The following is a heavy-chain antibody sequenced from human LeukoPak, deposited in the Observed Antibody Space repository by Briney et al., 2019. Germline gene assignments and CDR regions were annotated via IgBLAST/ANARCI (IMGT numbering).Heavy chain of an antibody. D-gene: IGHD2-2*01. CDR1: GGSISSGGYY. Sequence: SQTLSLTCTVSGGSISSGGYYWSWIRQHPGKGLEWIGYIYYSGSTYYNPSLKSRVTISVDTSKNQFSLKLSSVTAADTAVYYCARECCSTSCAPVWGQGTLVTVSS. V-gene: IGHV4-31*03. J-gene: IGHJ4*02. CDR3: ARECCSTSCAPV. CDR2: IYYSGST.